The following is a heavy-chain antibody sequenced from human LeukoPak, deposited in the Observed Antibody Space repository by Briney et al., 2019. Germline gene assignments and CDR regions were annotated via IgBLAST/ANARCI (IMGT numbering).Heavy chain of an antibody. Sequence: GGSLRLSCVASGFSFRRYSMNWVRQAPGKGLEWVAYISYSSSFIYYADSVKGRFIITRDNAENSLLLQMNSLRAEDTAVYYCARDQGTYTDYDVDYWGQGTLVTVSS. J-gene: IGHJ4*02. CDR2: ISYSSSFI. V-gene: IGHV3-21*01. D-gene: IGHD4-17*01. CDR3: ARDQGTYTDYDVDY. CDR1: GFSFRRYS.